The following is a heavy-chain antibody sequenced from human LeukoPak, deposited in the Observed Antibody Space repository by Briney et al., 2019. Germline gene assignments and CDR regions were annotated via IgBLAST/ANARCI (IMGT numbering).Heavy chain of an antibody. Sequence: SETLSLTCTVSGGSISSSSYYWGWIRQPPGKGLEWIGSIYYSGSTYYNPSLKSRVTISVDTSKNQFSLKLSSVTAADTAVYYCARDDFNYYDSSGYFFDYWGQGTLVTVSS. CDR1: GGSISSSSYY. V-gene: IGHV4-39*07. D-gene: IGHD3-22*01. CDR3: ARDDFNYYDSSGYFFDY. CDR2: IYYSGST. J-gene: IGHJ4*02.